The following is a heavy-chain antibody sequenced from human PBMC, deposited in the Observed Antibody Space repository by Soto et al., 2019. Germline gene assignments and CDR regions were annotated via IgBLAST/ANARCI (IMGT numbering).Heavy chain of an antibody. V-gene: IGHV1-2*04. D-gene: IGHD6-6*01. CDR3: ARDRGSSSPYYYYYGMDV. CDR1: GYTFTGYY. J-gene: IGHJ6*02. Sequence: ASVKVSCKASGYTFTGYYMHWVRQAPGQGLEWMGWINPNSGGTNYAQKFQGWVTMTRDTSISTAYMELSRLRSDDTAVYYCARDRGSSSPYYYYYGMDVWGQGTTVTVSS. CDR2: INPNSGGT.